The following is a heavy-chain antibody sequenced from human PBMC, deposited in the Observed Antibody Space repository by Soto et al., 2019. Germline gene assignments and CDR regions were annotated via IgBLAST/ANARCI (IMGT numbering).Heavy chain of an antibody. CDR2: INHSGST. D-gene: IGHD5-12*01. CDR3: ASKMSGYGPFDY. Sequence: QVQLQQWGAGLLKPSETLSLTCAVYGGSFSGYYWSWIRQPPGKGLEWIGEINHSGSTNYNPSLKSRVTISVDTSKNQFSLKLSSVTAADTAEYYCASKMSGYGPFDYWGQGTLVTVSS. J-gene: IGHJ4*02. V-gene: IGHV4-34*01. CDR1: GGSFSGYY.